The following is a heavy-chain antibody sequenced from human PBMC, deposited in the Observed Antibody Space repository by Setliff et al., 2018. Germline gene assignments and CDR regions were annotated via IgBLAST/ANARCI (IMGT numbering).Heavy chain of an antibody. Sequence: PGESLKISCKASGYTFSRYWIGWVRQMPGKGLEWLGIIYPSDSHTRYSPSFQGQVTISADKSISTAYLQWSSLKASDTAMYYCARASASAGTVYFDYWGQGTLVTVSS. V-gene: IGHV5-51*01. CDR3: ARASASAGTVYFDY. CDR2: IYPSDSHT. D-gene: IGHD6-13*01. J-gene: IGHJ4*02. CDR1: GYTFSRYW.